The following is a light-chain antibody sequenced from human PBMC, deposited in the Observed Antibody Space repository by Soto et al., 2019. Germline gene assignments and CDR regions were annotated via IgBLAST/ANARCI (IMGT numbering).Light chain of an antibody. J-gene: IGLJ1*01. CDR3: AAWDDSLSGRGV. CDR1: SSNIGSNY. V-gene: IGLV1-47*01. Sequence: QSALTQPPSASGTPGQRVTISCSGSSSNIGSNYVYWYLQLPGTAPKLLIYRNNQRPSGVPDRFSGSKSGTSASLAINGLRSEDEADYYCAAWDDSLSGRGVFGTGTKVTVL. CDR2: RNN.